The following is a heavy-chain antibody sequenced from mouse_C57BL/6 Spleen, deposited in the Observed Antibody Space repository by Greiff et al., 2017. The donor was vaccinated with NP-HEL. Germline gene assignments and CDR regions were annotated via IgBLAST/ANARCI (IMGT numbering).Heavy chain of an antibody. Sequence: QVQLKQPGAELVKPGASVKLSCKASGYTFTSYWMHWVKQRPGQGLEWIGMIHPNSGSTNYNEKFKSKATLTVDKSSSTAYMQLSSLTSEDSAVYYCAREGYYGSSLGDFDYWGQGTTLTVSS. CDR2: IHPNSGST. CDR1: GYTFTSYW. D-gene: IGHD1-1*01. V-gene: IGHV1-64*01. J-gene: IGHJ2*01. CDR3: AREGYYGSSLGDFDY.